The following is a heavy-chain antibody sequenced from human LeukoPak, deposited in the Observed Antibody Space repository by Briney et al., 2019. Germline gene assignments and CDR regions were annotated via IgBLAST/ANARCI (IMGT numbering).Heavy chain of an antibody. CDR3: ARQRVAAGVLGYDYSYMDV. J-gene: IGHJ6*03. D-gene: IGHD6-13*01. CDR1: GYSFTNYG. V-gene: IGHV5-51*01. Sequence: GESLKISCKASGYSFTNYGIAWVRQMPGKGLEWMGIIYPGDSDTRYSPSFQGQVTISADKSISTAYLQWSSLKASDTAIYYCARQRVAAGVLGYDYSYMDVWGKRTTVTVSS. CDR2: IYPGDSDT.